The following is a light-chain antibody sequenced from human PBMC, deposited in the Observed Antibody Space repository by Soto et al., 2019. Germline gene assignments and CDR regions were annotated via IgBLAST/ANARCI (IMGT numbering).Light chain of an antibody. CDR3: QQYIVYWP. J-gene: IGKJ1*01. CDR1: QSVSTR. Sequence: IRMKISAAAVSAYKKDRVTIICRSSQSVSTRLAWYQQKPGKAPKVLIYDASSWAGGVPSRFTGSGSGTEFTLTINSLQPDDFATYYCQQYIVYWPFGQGTNVDIK. V-gene: IGKV1-5*02. CDR2: DAS.